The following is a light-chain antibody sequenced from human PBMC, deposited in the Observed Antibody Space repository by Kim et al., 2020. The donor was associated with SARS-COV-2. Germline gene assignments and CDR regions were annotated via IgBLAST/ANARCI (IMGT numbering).Light chain of an antibody. Sequence: PGERATLSCRASQSVYSDSLAWYQQKPGQAPRLLIYGASSRATGIPDRFSGSGSVTDFTLTISRVEPEDFAVYYCQQYGSSTLTFGGGTKVE. J-gene: IGKJ4*01. CDR2: GAS. V-gene: IGKV3-20*01. CDR1: QSVYSDS. CDR3: QQYGSSTLT.